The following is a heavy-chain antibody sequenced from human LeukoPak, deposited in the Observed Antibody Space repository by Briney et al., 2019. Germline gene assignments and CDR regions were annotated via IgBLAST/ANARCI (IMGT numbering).Heavy chain of an antibody. D-gene: IGHD3-3*01. J-gene: IGHJ4*02. CDR2: ISYDGSNK. CDR3: AREPAYYDFWSGSSFDY. V-gene: IGHV3-30-3*01. Sequence: PGGSLRLSCAASGFTFSSYAMHWVRQAPGKGLEWVAVISYDGSNKYYADSVKGRFTISRDNSKNTLYLQMNSLRAEDTAVYYCAREPAYYDFWSGSSFDYWGQGTLVTVSS. CDR1: GFTFSSYA.